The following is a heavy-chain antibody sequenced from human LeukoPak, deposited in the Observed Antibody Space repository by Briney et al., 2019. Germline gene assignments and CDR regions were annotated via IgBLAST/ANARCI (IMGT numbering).Heavy chain of an antibody. V-gene: IGHV3-7*03. Sequence: PGGSLRLSSAASGITFDNHWMNWVRQAPGKGLEWVASVKQDGSEKNYVGSVEGRFTISRDNAKKSIYLQMDSLRVEDTAVYYCARRNDLDIWGQGAMVIVPS. CDR2: VKQDGSEK. CDR3: ARRNDLDI. CDR1: GITFDNHW. D-gene: IGHD1-14*01. J-gene: IGHJ3*02.